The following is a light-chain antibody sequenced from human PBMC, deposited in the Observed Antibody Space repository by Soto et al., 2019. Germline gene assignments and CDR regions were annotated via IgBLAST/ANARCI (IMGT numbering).Light chain of an antibody. CDR3: HQYGGSPRT. CDR1: QSVSSY. V-gene: IGKV3-20*01. J-gene: IGKJ1*01. CDR2: GAS. Sequence: EIVMTQSPATLSVSPGERATLSCRASQSVSSYLAWYQQKPGQAPRLLIYGASSRATGIPDRFSGSGSGTDFTLTISRLEPEDFAVYYCHQYGGSPRTLGQGTKVEIK.